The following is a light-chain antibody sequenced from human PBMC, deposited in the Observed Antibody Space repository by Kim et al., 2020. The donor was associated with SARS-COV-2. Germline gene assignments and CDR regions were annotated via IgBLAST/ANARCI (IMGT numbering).Light chain of an antibody. Sequence: VTISCTGGSSNIGAGYDVHWYQQLPGTAPKLLIYGNSTRPSGVPDRFSGSKSGTSASLAITGLQAEDEADYYCQSYDSSLSGFVVFGGGTKLTVL. CDR3: QSYDSSLSGFVV. CDR2: GNS. CDR1: SSNIGAGYD. J-gene: IGLJ2*01. V-gene: IGLV1-40*01.